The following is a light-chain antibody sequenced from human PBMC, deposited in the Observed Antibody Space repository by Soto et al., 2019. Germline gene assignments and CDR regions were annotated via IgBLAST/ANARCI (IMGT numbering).Light chain of an antibody. CDR2: GAS. V-gene: IGKV3-15*01. Sequence: EILMTQSPATLSVSPGERAALSCRASQSVSSNLAWYQQKPGQAPRLLIYGASTRATGLPARFSGSGSGTEFTLTISGLQSEDFAVYYCQHYYSWPRTFGQGTKLEIK. CDR1: QSVSSN. CDR3: QHYYSWPRT. J-gene: IGKJ2*01.